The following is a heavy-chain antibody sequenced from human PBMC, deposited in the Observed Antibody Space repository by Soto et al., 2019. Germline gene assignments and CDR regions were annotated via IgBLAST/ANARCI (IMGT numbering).Heavy chain of an antibody. CDR1: GYTFTSYD. D-gene: IGHD6-19*01. CDR3: ARDRARMRPLFGQHIAFAGHHDGIDV. CDR2: ISAYNGNT. V-gene: IGHV1-18*01. Sequence: GASVKVSCKASGYTFTSYDINWVRQAPGQGLEWMGWISAYNGNTNYAQKLQGRVTMTTDTSTGTAYMELRSLRSDDTAVYYCARDRARMRPLFGQHIAFAGHHDGIDVQSQRTTVTVS. J-gene: IGHJ6*02.